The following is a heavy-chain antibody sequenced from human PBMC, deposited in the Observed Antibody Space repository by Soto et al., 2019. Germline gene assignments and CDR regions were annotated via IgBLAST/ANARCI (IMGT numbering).Heavy chain of an antibody. J-gene: IGHJ4*02. V-gene: IGHV3-30-3*01. Sequence: QVQLVESEGGVVQPGRSLRLSCAASGFIFSNFGMHWVRQAPGKGLEWVAVISDDGSNKYYADSVKGRFTISRDNSKNTLYVQMNSLRPEDTAVYYCVTELGGFEYWGQGTLVTVSS. CDR3: VTELGGFEY. CDR2: ISDDGSNK. D-gene: IGHD3-16*01. CDR1: GFIFSNFG.